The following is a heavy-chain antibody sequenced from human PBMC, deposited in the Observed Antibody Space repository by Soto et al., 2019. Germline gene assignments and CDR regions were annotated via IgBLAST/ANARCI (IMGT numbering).Heavy chain of an antibody. J-gene: IGHJ3*02. V-gene: IGHV6-1*01. CDR3: ARDPGLHCSSTSCYGDAFDI. D-gene: IGHD2-2*01. Sequence: QTLSLTCAISGDSVSSNSAAWNWIRQSPSRGLEWLGRTYYRSKWYNDYAVSVKSRITINPDTSKNQFSLQLNSVTPEDTAVYYCARDPGLHCSSTSCYGDAFDIWGQGTMVTVS. CDR2: TYYRSKWYN. CDR1: GDSVSSNSAA.